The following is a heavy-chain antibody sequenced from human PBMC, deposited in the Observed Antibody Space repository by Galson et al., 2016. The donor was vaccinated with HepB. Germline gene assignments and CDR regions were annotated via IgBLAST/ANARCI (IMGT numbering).Heavy chain of an antibody. V-gene: IGHV4-31*03. CDR3: VRDSYDSEVDSYWYFDL. Sequence: TLSLTCSLSGGSINGGGYYWTWIRQFPGKGLEWIGYVYHTGTTFYNPSLESRVTMSVDTSKIHFSLNLPSVSAADTAIYYCVRDSYDSEVDSYWYFDLWGRGTLVTVSS. CDR2: VYHTGTT. CDR1: GGSINGGGYY. D-gene: IGHD3-22*01. J-gene: IGHJ2*01.